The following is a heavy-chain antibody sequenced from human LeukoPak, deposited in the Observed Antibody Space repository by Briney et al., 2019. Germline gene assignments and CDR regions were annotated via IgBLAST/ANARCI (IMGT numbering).Heavy chain of an antibody. J-gene: IGHJ4*02. CDR3: ATTDSSSRRENPTFDY. D-gene: IGHD6-13*01. CDR1: GFTFSSYE. Sequence: PGGSLRLSCAASGFTFSSYEMNWVRQAPGKGLEWVSYISSSGSTIYYADSVKGRFTISRDNAKNSLYLQMNSLRSEDTAVYYCATTDSSSRRENPTFDYWGQGTLVTVSS. V-gene: IGHV3-48*03. CDR2: ISSSGSTI.